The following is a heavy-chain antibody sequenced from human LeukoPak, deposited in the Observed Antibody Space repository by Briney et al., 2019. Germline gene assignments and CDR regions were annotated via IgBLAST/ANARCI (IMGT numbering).Heavy chain of an antibody. D-gene: IGHD3-22*01. CDR2: IYSGGST. Sequence: GGSLRLSCAASGFTVSSNYMSWVRQAPGKGLEWVSVIYSGGSTYYADSVKGRFTISRDNSKNTLYLQMNSLRAEDTAVYYCAREDDSSGYYDFDYWGQGTLVTVSS. CDR3: AREDDSSGYYDFDY. J-gene: IGHJ4*02. CDR1: GFTVSSNY. V-gene: IGHV3-53*01.